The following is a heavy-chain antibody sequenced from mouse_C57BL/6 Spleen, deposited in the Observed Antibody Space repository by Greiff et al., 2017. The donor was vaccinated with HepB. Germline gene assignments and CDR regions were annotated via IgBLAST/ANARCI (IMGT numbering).Heavy chain of an antibody. D-gene: IGHD1-1*01. Sequence: EVQLQESGPGMVKPSQSLSLTCTVTGYSITSGYDWHWIRHFPGNKLEWMGYISYSGSTNYNPSLKSRISITHDTSKNHFFLKLNSVTTEDTATYYCARRTTTVRYWYFDVWGTGTTVTVSS. V-gene: IGHV3-1*01. CDR1: GYSITSGYD. CDR2: ISYSGST. CDR3: ARRTTTVRYWYFDV. J-gene: IGHJ1*03.